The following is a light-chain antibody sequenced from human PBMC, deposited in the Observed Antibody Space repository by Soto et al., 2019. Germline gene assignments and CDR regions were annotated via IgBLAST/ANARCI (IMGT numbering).Light chain of an antibody. Sequence: DIQMTQSPSSLSASVGDRVTITCRASQTINTYLNWYQQKPGKAPKLLIHAASSLQSGVPSRFSGSGSGTDFTLTISSLQPEDFATYYCQQSYRTPLTFGPGGKVDIK. CDR1: QTINTY. J-gene: IGKJ3*01. CDR3: QQSYRTPLT. V-gene: IGKV1-39*01. CDR2: AAS.